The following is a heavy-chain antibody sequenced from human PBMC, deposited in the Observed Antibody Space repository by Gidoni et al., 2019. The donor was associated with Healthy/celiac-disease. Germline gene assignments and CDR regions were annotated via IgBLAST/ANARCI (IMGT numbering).Heavy chain of an antibody. CDR3: AGPAYCSSTSCFSRGAFDI. J-gene: IGHJ3*02. Sequence: DPGKGLEWVAVIWYDGSNKYYADSVKGRFTISRDNSKNTLYLQMNSLRAEDTAVYYCAGPAYCSSTSCFSRGAFDIWGQGTMVTVSS. D-gene: IGHD2-2*01. CDR2: IWYDGSNK. V-gene: IGHV3-33*01.